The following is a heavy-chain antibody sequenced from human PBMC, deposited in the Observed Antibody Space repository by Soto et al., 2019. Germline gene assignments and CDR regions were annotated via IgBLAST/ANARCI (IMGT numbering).Heavy chain of an antibody. CDR3: ASGSGYDYVWGSFHPLDY. Sequence: PGGSLRLSCAASGFTFSSYAMHWVRQAPSKGLEWVAVISYDGSNKYYADSVKGRFTISRDNSKNTLYLQMNSLRAEDTAVYYCASGSGYDYVWGSFHPLDYWGQGTLVTV. CDR1: GFTFSSYA. J-gene: IGHJ4*02. CDR2: ISYDGSNK. D-gene: IGHD3-16*01. V-gene: IGHV3-30-3*01.